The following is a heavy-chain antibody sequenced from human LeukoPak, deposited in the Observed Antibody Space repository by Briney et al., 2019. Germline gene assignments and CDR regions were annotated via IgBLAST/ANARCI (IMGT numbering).Heavy chain of an antibody. J-gene: IGHJ6*03. Sequence: PSETLSLTCTVSGGSISSYYWSWIRQPPGKGLEWIGYIYTSGSTNYNPSLKSRVTISVDTSKNQFSLKLSSVTAADTALYYCARLRVVPAATYYYYYYMDVWGKGTTVTVSS. CDR3: ARLRVVPAATYYYYYYMDV. V-gene: IGHV4-4*09. CDR1: GGSISSYY. D-gene: IGHD2-2*01. CDR2: IYTSGST.